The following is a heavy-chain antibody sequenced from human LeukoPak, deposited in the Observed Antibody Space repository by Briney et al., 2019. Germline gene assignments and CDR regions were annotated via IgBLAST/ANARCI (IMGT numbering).Heavy chain of an antibody. CDR1: GYTLTELS. D-gene: IGHD3-10*01. Sequence: ASVKVSCKVSGYTLTELSMHWVRQAPGKGLEWMGGFDPEDGETIYAQKFQGRVTMTEDTSTDTAYMELSSLRSEDTAVYYCARDRHGSGTYNYYGMDVWGQGTTVTVSS. CDR2: FDPEDGET. V-gene: IGHV1-24*01. CDR3: ARDRHGSGTYNYYGMDV. J-gene: IGHJ6*02.